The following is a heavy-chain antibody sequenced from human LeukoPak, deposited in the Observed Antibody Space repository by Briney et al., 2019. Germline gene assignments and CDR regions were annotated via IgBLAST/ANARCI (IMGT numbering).Heavy chain of an antibody. CDR1: GGTFSSYA. D-gene: IGHD1-26*01. Sequence: ASVKVSCKASGGTFSSYAISWVRQAPGQGLEWMGGIIPIFGTANYAQKFQGRVTITADESTSTAYMELSSLRSEDTAVYYCARDPFAEMYSGSYGSWGQGTLVTVSS. V-gene: IGHV1-69*13. J-gene: IGHJ4*02. CDR3: ARDPFAEMYSGSYGS. CDR2: IIPIFGTA.